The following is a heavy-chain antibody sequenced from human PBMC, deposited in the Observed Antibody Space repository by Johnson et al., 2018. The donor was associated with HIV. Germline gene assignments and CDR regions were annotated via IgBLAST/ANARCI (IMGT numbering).Heavy chain of an antibody. V-gene: IGHV3-30*19. CDR1: GFTFSSYG. CDR2: ISYDGSNK. Sequence: QVQLVESGGGVVQPGRSLRLSCAASGFTFSSYGMHWVRQAPGKGLEWVAVISYDGSNKYYADSVKGRFTISRDNSKNTLYLQMDSLRVEDTAVYYCASGDRSIWGQGTMVTVSS. CDR3: ASGDRSI. D-gene: IGHD7-27*01. J-gene: IGHJ3*02.